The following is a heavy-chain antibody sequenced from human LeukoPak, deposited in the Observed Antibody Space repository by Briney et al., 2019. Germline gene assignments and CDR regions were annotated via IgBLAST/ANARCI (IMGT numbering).Heavy chain of an antibody. V-gene: IGHV4-59*01. CDR2: IYYSGST. CDR3: ARNTAAYDFSTGSYYYGMDD. CDR1: GGSISSYY. J-gene: IGHJ6*02. D-gene: IGHD3-3*01. Sequence: SETLSLTCTGSGGSISSYYWSWIRQPPGKGLEWIGYIYYSGSTNYNPSLKSRVTISVDTSKNQFSTKLSSVTAADTAVYYCARNTAAYDFSTGSYYYGMDDWGQGTTVTVSS.